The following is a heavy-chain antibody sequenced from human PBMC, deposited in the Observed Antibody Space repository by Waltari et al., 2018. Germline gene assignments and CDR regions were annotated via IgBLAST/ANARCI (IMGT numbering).Heavy chain of an antibody. CDR1: GGSISRSSYY. CDR2: IYPRGIT. CDR3: ARXXGKILDP. Sequence: QVQLXESGPGLVKPSQTLSLTXTVSGGSISRSSYYWGWIRQPAEKGLEGIGRIYPRGITNYNPSRKVXFTXSVXTXKXQFSLKLXXXTAAXTAVYYCARXXGKILDPXGQGTLVTVXS. V-gene: IGHV4-61*02. J-gene: IGHJ5*02.